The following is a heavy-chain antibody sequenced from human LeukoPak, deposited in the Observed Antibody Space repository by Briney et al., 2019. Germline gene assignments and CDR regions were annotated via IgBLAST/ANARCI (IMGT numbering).Heavy chain of an antibody. CDR3: ARAFNRATALDY. J-gene: IGHJ4*02. Sequence: GGSLRLSCVASGFTVSSNYMSWVRQAPGKGLEGVSVTYSGGSTYYADSVKGRFTISRNNSKNQLSLQMNSVRAEDTAVYYCARAFNRATALDYWGQGTLVTVSS. CDR2: TYSGGST. D-gene: IGHD2-21*02. V-gene: IGHV3-66*01. CDR1: GFTVSSNY.